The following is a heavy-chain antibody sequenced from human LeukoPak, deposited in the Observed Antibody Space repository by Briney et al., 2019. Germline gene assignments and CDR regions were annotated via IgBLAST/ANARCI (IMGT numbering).Heavy chain of an antibody. CDR3: AKNLRSMPPLPLDY. V-gene: IGHV3-23*01. J-gene: IGHJ4*02. Sequence: PGGSLRLSCAGSGFTFSSHAMSWVRQAPGKGLEWVLAISGSGGTTYYADCVKDRFTISRDNSKKTVFLQMNSLRAEDTAVYYCAKNLRSMPPLPLDYWGQGTLVTVSS. CDR2: ISGSGGTT. CDR1: GFTFSSHA. D-gene: IGHD2-2*01.